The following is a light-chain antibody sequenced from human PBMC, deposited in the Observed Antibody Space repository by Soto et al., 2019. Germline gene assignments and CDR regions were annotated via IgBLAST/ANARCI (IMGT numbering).Light chain of an antibody. V-gene: IGLV1-40*01. Sequence: QSVLTQPPSVTGAPGPRVTISCTGSHSDIGAGYGVHWYQQFPHSAPKLLIYDTTNRPSGVPDRFSGSRSGTSASLAITGLQAEDEADYYCQSFDSSRIGLLFGGGTQLTVL. CDR3: QSFDSSRIGLL. J-gene: IGLJ2*01. CDR2: DTT. CDR1: HSDIGAGYG.